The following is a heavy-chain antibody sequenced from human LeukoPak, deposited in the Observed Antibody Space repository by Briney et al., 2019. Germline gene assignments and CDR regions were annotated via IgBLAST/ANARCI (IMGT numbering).Heavy chain of an antibody. V-gene: IGHV3-30-3*01. CDR2: ISYDGSNK. CDR3: AKDLEQLPVRWDYMDV. J-gene: IGHJ6*03. D-gene: IGHD6-6*01. CDR1: GFTFSSYA. Sequence: PGGPLRLSCAASGFTFSSYAMHWVRQAPGKGLEWVAVISYDGSNKYYADSVKGRFTISRDNSKNTLYLQMNSLRAEDTAVYYCAKDLEQLPVRWDYMDVWGKGTTVTVSS.